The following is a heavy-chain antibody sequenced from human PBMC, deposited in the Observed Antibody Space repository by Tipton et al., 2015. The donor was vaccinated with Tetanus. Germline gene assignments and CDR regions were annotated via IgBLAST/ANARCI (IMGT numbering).Heavy chain of an antibody. D-gene: IGHD3-10*01. CDR3: TKDTSPGGLDY. CDR2: IYWGSNRI. J-gene: IGHJ4*02. V-gene: IGHV3-9*01. CDR1: GFTFGDYA. Sequence: SLRLSCAASGFTFGDYATHWVRQAPGKGLEWVSGIYWGSNRIDYADSVKGRFTISRDNAKNSLYLQMNNLRAEDTALYYCTKDTSPGGLDYWGLGTLVTVSS.